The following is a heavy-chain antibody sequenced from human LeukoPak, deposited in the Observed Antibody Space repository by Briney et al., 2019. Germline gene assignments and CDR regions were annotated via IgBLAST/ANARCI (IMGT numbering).Heavy chain of an antibody. CDR2: ISSSSSTI. D-gene: IGHD3-16*01. Sequence: QPGGSLRLSCAASGFTFSSYSMNLVRQAPGKGLEWVSYISSSSSTIYYADSVKGRFTISRDNAKNSLYLQMNSLRAEDTAVYYCARAVSGGDYWGQGTLVTVSS. V-gene: IGHV3-48*01. CDR1: GFTFSSYS. J-gene: IGHJ4*02. CDR3: ARAVSGGDY.